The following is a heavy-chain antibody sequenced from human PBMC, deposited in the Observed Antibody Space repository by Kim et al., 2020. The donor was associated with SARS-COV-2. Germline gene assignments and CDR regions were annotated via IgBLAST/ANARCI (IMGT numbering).Heavy chain of an antibody. CDR3: ATNQEVWELDRGRPFDI. D-gene: IGHD1-26*01. Sequence: ASVKVSCKVSGYTLTELSMHWVRQAPGKGLEWMGGFDPEDGETIYAQKFQGRVTMTEDTSTDTAYMELSSLRSEDTAVYYCATNQEVWELDRGRPFDIWGQGTMVTVSS. CDR2: FDPEDGET. J-gene: IGHJ3*02. V-gene: IGHV1-24*01. CDR1: GYTLTELS.